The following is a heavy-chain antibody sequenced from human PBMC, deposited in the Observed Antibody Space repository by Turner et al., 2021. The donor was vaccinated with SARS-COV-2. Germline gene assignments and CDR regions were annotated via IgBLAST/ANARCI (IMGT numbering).Heavy chain of an antibody. CDR2: ISGSGGST. CDR1: GLAFSSDA. Sequence: EVQLLESGGGLVQPGGSLRLSCAASGLAFSSDAMCWVRQARGKGLGWFSAISGSGGSTYYADSVKGRFTISRDNSKNTLYLQMNSLRAEDTAVYYCAKFGDYDFWSGYGRVDLRYMDVWGKGTTVTVSS. J-gene: IGHJ6*03. D-gene: IGHD3-3*01. V-gene: IGHV3-23*01. CDR3: AKFGDYDFWSGYGRVDLRYMDV.